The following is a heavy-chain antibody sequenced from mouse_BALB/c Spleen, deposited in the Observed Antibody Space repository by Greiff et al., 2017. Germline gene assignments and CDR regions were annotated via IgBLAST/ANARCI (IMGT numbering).Heavy chain of an antibody. J-gene: IGHJ4*01. Sequence: EVQLVESGGGLVKPGGSLKLSCAASGFTFSDYYMYWVRQTPEKRLEWVATISDGGSYTYYPDSVKGRFTISRDNAKNNLYLQMSSLKSEDTAMYYCARGGDGNYEKLDYAMDYWGQGTSVTVSS. CDR3: ARGGDGNYEKLDYAMDY. CDR2: ISDGGSYT. V-gene: IGHV5-4*02. D-gene: IGHD2-1*01. CDR1: GFTFSDYY.